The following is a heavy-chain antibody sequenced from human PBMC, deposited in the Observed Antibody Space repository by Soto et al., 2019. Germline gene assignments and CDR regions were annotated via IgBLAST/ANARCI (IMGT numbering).Heavy chain of an antibody. CDR2: IIPMFGIG. Sequence: QVQLVQSGAEVKMPGSSVRVSCKASGGSFSKYGISWVRQAPGQGLEWMGGIIPMFGIGNYAEKFLGRVTITADESTSTSHMELSSLRSEDTAVYFCARGDRENYFYAMEVWGQGPTVTVSS. J-gene: IGHJ6*02. D-gene: IGHD1-26*01. CDR3: ARGDRENYFYAMEV. CDR1: GGSFSKYG. V-gene: IGHV1-69*01.